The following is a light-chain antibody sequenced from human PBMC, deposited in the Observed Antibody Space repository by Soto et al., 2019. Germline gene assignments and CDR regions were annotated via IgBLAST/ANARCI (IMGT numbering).Light chain of an antibody. CDR2: SNN. J-gene: IGLJ2*01. Sequence: QSVLTQPPSASGTPGQRVTISCSGSRSNIGSNTVSWYQQLPGTAPKVLIYSNNQRPSGVPDRFSGSRSGTSASLAISGLQSEDEADYYCAAWDGSLNSVLFGGGTKLTVL. V-gene: IGLV1-44*01. CDR1: RSNIGSNT. CDR3: AAWDGSLNSVL.